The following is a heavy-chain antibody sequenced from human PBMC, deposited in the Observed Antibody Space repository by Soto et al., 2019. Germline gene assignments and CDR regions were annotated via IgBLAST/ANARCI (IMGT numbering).Heavy chain of an antibody. CDR3: GSSPYRSGWYEDGIDY. CDR2: INPHSGGT. D-gene: IGHD6-19*01. V-gene: IGHV1-2*02. J-gene: IGHJ4*02. Sequence: ASVKVSCKASGYTCTGYYMLWAPHAPGQGPEWMGWINPHSGGTSYAQKFQGRVTMTRDTSINTAYMDLSRLTSDDTAVYYCGSSPYRSGWYEDGIDYWGQGTLVTVSS. CDR1: GYTCTGYY.